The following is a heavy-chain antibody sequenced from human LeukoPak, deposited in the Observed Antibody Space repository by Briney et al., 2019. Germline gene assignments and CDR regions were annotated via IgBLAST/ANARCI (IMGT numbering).Heavy chain of an antibody. CDR1: GGSFSGYY. CDR2: INHSGST. CDR3: ARHNGYYYDSSGYPNWFDP. Sequence: SETLSLTCAVYGGSFSGYYWSWIRQPPGKGLEWIGEINHSGSTNYNPSLKSRVTISVDTSKNQFSLKLSSVTAADTAVYYCARHNGYYYDSSGYPNWFDPWGQGTLVTVSS. V-gene: IGHV4-34*01. J-gene: IGHJ5*02. D-gene: IGHD3-22*01.